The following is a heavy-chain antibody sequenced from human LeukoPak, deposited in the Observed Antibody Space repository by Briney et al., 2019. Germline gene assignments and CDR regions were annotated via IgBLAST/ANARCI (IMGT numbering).Heavy chain of an antibody. CDR1: GGSISSGGYS. CDR3: ARITSEAHMSAAAHFDY. V-gene: IGHV4-30-2*02. Sequence: PSQTLSLTCAVSGGSISSGGYSWSWIRQPPGKGLEWIGYIYHSGSTYYNPSLKSRVTISVDTSKNQFSLKLSSVTAADTAVYYCARITSEAHMSAAAHFDYWGQGTLVTVSS. D-gene: IGHD6-13*01. J-gene: IGHJ4*02. CDR2: IYHSGST.